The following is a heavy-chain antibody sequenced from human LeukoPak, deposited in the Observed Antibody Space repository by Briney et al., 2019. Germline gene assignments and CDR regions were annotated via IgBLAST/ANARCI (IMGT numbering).Heavy chain of an antibody. CDR2: IYYSGST. CDR3: ARLPMVRGVIIKEHPGLIDY. CDR1: GGSISSSSYY. Sequence: PSETLSLTCTVSGGSISSSSYYWGWIRQPPGKGLEWIGSIYYSGSTYYNPSLKSRVTISVDTSKNQFSLKLSSVTAADTAVYYCARLPMVRGVIIKEHPGLIDYWGQGTLVTVSS. D-gene: IGHD3-10*01. V-gene: IGHV4-39*01. J-gene: IGHJ4*02.